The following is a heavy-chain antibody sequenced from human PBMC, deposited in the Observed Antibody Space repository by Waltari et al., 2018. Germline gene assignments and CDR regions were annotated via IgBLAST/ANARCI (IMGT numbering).Heavy chain of an antibody. Sequence: QLHLQESGPGLVKPSETLSLTCSVSGGSITSSRHYWGWIRQPPWKGLEWTGTISYSGATYYNPSLRSRVTISLDTSKNQFSLKLNSVTAADTAVYYCATYVGASVGTAAFDVWGQGTMVTVSS. CDR3: ATYVGASVGTAAFDV. J-gene: IGHJ3*01. CDR2: ISYSGAT. CDR1: GGSITSSRHY. D-gene: IGHD3-16*01. V-gene: IGHV4-39*01.